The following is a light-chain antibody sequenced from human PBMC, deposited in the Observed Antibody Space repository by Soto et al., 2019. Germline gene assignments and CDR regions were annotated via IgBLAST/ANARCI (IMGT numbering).Light chain of an antibody. J-gene: IGLJ2*01. CDR1: SSDVGYYNY. CDR3: TSFTISSTVL. V-gene: IGLV2-14*01. Sequence: QPASVSGSPGQSITISCTGTSSDVGYYNYVSWYQQYPGKAPKLMIYEVSNRPSGVSNRFSGSKSGNTASLTISGLQSEDEADYYCTSFTISSTVLFGGGTKLTVL. CDR2: EVS.